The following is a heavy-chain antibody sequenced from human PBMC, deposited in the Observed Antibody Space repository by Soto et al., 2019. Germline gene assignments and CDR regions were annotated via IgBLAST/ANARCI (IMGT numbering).Heavy chain of an antibody. CDR1: GFTFSSYA. D-gene: IGHD6-13*01. CDR3: ASNPIAAAGADDAFDI. J-gene: IGHJ3*02. Sequence: QVQLVESGGGVVQPGRSLRLSCAASGFTFSSYAMHWVRQAPGKGLEWVAVISYDGSNKYYADSVKGRFTISRDNSKNMLYLQMNSLRAEDTAVYYCASNPIAAAGADDAFDIWGQGTMVTVSS. V-gene: IGHV3-30-3*01. CDR2: ISYDGSNK.